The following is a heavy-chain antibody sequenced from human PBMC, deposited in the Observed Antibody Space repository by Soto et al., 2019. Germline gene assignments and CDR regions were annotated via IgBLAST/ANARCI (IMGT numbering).Heavy chain of an antibody. V-gene: IGHV3-21*01. CDR2: ISSSSSYI. D-gene: IGHD3-10*01. CDR1: GFTFSSYS. CDR3: ARDGPYGSGSPNNENYYYYYMDV. J-gene: IGHJ6*03. Sequence: GGSLRLSCAASGFTFSSYSMNWVRQAPGKGLEWVSSISSSSSYIYYADSVKGRFTISRDNAKNSLYLQMNSLRAEDTAVYYCARDGPYGSGSPNNENYYYYYMDVWGKGTTVTVSS.